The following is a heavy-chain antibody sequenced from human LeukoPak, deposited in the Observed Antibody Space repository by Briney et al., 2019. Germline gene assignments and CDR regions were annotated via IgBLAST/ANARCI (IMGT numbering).Heavy chain of an antibody. CDR3: ATSKPNSSGWYRLNWFDP. CDR1: GYTLTELS. Sequence: ASVRVSCKVSGYTLTELSMHWVRQAPGKGLEWMGGFDPEDGETIYAQKFQGRVTMTEDTSTDTAYMELSSLRSEDTAVYYCATSKPNSSGWYRLNWFDPWGQGTLVTVSP. D-gene: IGHD6-19*01. J-gene: IGHJ5*02. CDR2: FDPEDGET. V-gene: IGHV1-24*01.